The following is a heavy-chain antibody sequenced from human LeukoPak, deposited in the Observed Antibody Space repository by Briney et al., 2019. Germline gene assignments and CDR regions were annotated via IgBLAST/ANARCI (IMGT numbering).Heavy chain of an antibody. CDR3: AREGGGDSSGYYYPRRRRARSNYYYGMDV. Sequence: ASVKVSCKASGYTFTSYDINWVRQATGQGLEWMGWMNPNSGNTGYAQKFQGRVTMTRNTSISTAYMELSSLRSEDTAVYYCAREGGGDSSGYYYPRRRRARSNYYYGMDVWGQGTTVTVSS. V-gene: IGHV1-8*01. J-gene: IGHJ6*02. CDR1: GYTFTSYD. D-gene: IGHD3-22*01. CDR2: MNPNSGNT.